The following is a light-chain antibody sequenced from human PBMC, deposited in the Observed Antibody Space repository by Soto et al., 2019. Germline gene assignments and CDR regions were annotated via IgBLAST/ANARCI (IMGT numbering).Light chain of an antibody. CDR1: QGISSF. CDR2: AAS. V-gene: IGKV1-9*01. Sequence: IQLTQSPSSLSASVGDSVTITCRASQGISSFLAWYQQKPGKAHKLLIYAASTLQSGVPSRFSGSGSGTDFTLTISSLQPEDFATYFCQQLNSYPITFGQGTRLEIE. J-gene: IGKJ5*01. CDR3: QQLNSYPIT.